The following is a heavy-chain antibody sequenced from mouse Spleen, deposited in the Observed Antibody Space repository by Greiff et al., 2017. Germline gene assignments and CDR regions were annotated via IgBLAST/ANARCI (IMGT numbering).Heavy chain of an antibody. D-gene: IGHD2-3*01. CDR3: ARADGSPGYFDY. V-gene: IGHV1-47*01. CDR1: GYTFTTYP. CDR2: FHPYNDDT. Sequence: VQLQQPGAELVRPGASVKMSCKASGYTFTTYPIEWMKQNHGKSLEWIGNFHPYNDDTKYNEKFKGKATLTVEKSSSTVYLELSRLTSDDSAVYYCARADGSPGYFDYWGQGTTLTVSS. J-gene: IGHJ2*01.